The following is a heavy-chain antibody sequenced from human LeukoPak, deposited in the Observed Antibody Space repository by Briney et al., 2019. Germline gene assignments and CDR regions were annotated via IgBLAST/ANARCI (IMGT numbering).Heavy chain of an antibody. V-gene: IGHV7-4-1*02. Sequence: GASVKVSCKASGYTFTSYAMNWVRQAPGQGLEWMGWINTNTGNPTYAQGFTGRFVFSLDTSVSTAYLQISSLKAEDTAVYYCASNIAVAGTGASGYWGQGTLVTVSS. CDR2: INTNTGNP. CDR3: ASNIAVAGTGASGY. CDR1: GYTFTSYA. D-gene: IGHD6-19*01. J-gene: IGHJ4*02.